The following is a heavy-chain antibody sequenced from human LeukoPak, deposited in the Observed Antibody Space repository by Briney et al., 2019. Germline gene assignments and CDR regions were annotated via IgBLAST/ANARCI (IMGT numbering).Heavy chain of an antibody. CDR2: INPNSGGT. J-gene: IGHJ5*02. V-gene: IGHV1-2*02. D-gene: IGHD6-19*01. CDR1: GYTFTGYY. Sequence: GASVKVSCKASGYTFTGYYMHWVRQAPGQGLEWMGWINPNSGGTNYAQKFQGRVTMTRDTSISTAYMELSRLRSDDTAVYYCARDTATIAVEWFDPWGQGTLVTVSS. CDR3: ARDTATIAVEWFDP.